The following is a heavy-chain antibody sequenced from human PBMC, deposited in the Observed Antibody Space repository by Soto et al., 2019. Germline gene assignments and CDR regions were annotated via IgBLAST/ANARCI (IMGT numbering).Heavy chain of an antibody. CDR1: GFTFYYAW. J-gene: IGHJ6*02. Sequence: EGQLIESGGGLVKPGGSLRLSCAASGFTFYYAWMTWVRHAPGKGLEWVGRIKSNPGGGTTDYAAPVKGRFTISRDDSKNTVYLQMNSLKAEDTALYYRTKVYTLEHQVMDVWGQGTTVTVSS. CDR2: IKSNPGGGTT. V-gene: IGHV3-15*05. CDR3: TKVYTLEHQVMDV. D-gene: IGHD1-1*01.